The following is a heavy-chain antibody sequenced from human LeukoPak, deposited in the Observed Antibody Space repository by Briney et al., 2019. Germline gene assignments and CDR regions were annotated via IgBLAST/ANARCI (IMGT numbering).Heavy chain of an antibody. CDR2: ISYDGSNK. CDR1: GFTFSSYA. V-gene: IGHV3-30-3*01. Sequence: PGGSLRLPCAASGFTFSSYAMHWVRQAPGKGLEWGEVISYDGSNKYYADSVRGRFPISRDNSKNTLYLQMNSLRAEDTAVYYCAREEGSRSNWYLAWGSDYWGPRALGSASS. J-gene: IGHJ4*02. D-gene: IGHD6-13*01. CDR3: AREEGSRSNWYLAWGSDY.